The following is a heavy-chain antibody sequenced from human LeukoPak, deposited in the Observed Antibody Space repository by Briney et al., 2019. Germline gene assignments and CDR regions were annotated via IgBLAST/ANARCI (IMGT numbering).Heavy chain of an antibody. J-gene: IGHJ6*04. D-gene: IGHD2-2*01. CDR3: ARGYCSSTSCYFGYYYYYGMDV. CDR2: ISSSGSTI. Sequence: GGSLRLSCAASGFTLSSYEMNWVRQAPGKGLEWVSYISSSGSTIYYADSVKGRFTISRDNAKNSLYLQMNSLRAEDTAVYYCARGYCSSTSCYFGYYYYYGMDVWGKGTTVTVSS. V-gene: IGHV3-48*03. CDR1: GFTLSSYE.